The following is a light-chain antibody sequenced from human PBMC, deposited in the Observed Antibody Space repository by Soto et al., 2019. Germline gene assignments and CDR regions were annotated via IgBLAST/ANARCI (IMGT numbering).Light chain of an antibody. Sequence: EIVMTQSQATLSVSPGERATLSCRASQSVSSSLAWYQQKPGQAPRLLIYDASTRATGIPARFSGSGSGTEFTLTISSLQSEDFAVYYCQQYNNWPPVWTFGQGTKVEIK. CDR2: DAS. CDR3: QQYNNWPPVWT. CDR1: QSVSSS. J-gene: IGKJ1*01. V-gene: IGKV3-15*01.